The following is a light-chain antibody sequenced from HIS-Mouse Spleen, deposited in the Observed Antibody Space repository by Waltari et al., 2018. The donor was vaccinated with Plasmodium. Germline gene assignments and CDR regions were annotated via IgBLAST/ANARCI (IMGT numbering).Light chain of an antibody. CDR1: QSVSSN. Sequence: PATLSVSPGERATLSCRASQSVSSNLAWYQQKPGQAPRLLIYGASTRATGIPARFSGSGSGTEFTLTISSLQSEDFAVYYCQQYNNWPFTFGPGTKVDIK. CDR3: QQYNNWPFT. CDR2: GAS. V-gene: IGKV3-15*01. J-gene: IGKJ3*01.